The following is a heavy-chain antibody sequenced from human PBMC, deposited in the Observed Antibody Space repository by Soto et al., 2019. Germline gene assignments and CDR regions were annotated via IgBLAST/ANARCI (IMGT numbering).Heavy chain of an antibody. CDR3: AKDREAAGTEDYHYYGMDV. D-gene: IGHD6-13*01. CDR2: ISYDGSNE. Sequence: GGSLRLSCAASGFTFSRYSMHWVRQAPGRGLEWVAVISYDGSNEYYADSVKGRFTISRDNSKNTLFLQMNSLRAEDTAVYYCAKDREAAGTEDYHYYGMDVWGQGTTVTVSS. J-gene: IGHJ6*02. V-gene: IGHV3-30-3*01. CDR1: GFTFSRYS.